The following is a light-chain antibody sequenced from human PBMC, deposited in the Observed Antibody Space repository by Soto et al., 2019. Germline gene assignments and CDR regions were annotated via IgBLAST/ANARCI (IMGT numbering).Light chain of an antibody. Sequence: EIVLTQSPGTLSLSPGERATLSCRASQSVSSSYLAWYQQKPGQAPRLLIYGASSRATGIPDRFSGSGSGTDFTLTIIRLDPEDFAVYYCQQYGSSLITFGPGTNVDIK. CDR2: GAS. CDR1: QSVSSSY. J-gene: IGKJ3*01. V-gene: IGKV3-20*01. CDR3: QQYGSSLIT.